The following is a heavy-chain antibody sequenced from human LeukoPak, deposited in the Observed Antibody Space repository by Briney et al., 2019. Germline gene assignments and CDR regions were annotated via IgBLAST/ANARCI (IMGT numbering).Heavy chain of an antibody. CDR1: GYTFSSYG. CDR2: IDVPSGHI. D-gene: IGHD5-24*01. Sequence: GASVKVSCKASGYTFSSYGITWVRQAPGQGLEWMGWIDVPSGHINYAPNFQGRVTITADKSTSTAYMELSSLRSEDTAVYYCARDPRGDGYNSWGNDYWGQGTLVTVSS. J-gene: IGHJ4*02. CDR3: ARDPRGDGYNSWGNDY. V-gene: IGHV1-18*01.